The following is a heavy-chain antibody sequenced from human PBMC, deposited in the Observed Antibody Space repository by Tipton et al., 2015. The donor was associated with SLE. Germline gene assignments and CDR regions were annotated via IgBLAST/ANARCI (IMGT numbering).Heavy chain of an antibody. CDR2: IYYSGST. CDR3: AREGEYSSEDAFDI. D-gene: IGHD6-6*01. CDR1: GGSISSYY. V-gene: IGHV4-59*01. Sequence: GLVKPSETLSLTCTVSGGSISSYYWSWIRQPPGKGLEWIGYIYYSGSTNYNPSLKSRVTISVDTSKNQFSLKLSSVTAADTAVYYCAREGEYSSEDAFDIWGQGTMVTVSS. J-gene: IGHJ3*02.